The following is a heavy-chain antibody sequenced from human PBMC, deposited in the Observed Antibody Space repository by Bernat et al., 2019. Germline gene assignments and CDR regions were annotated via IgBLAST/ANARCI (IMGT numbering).Heavy chain of an antibody. J-gene: IGHJ5*02. Sequence: QVQLQQWGAGLLRPSETLSLTCAVYGGSFSGYYWSWIRQPPGKGLEWIGEINHSGSTNYNPSLKSRVTISVDTSKNQFSLKLSSVTAADTAVYYCARDIVVVPACYGFCDWFDPWGQGTLVTVSS. CDR1: GGSFSGYY. D-gene: IGHD2-2*01. CDR2: INHSGST. CDR3: ARDIVVVPACYGFCDWFDP. V-gene: IGHV4-34*01.